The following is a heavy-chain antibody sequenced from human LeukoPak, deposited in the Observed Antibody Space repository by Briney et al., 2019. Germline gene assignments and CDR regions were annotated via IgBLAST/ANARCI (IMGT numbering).Heavy chain of an antibody. J-gene: IGHJ4*02. Sequence: GESLKISCKGSGYNFRNNWIGWVRPMPGKGLAWMGHIYPEESDVRYSPVFQGQVTISVDKSINTAFLQWTSLKASDTAMYYCARLGVSSGWFSLYWGQGTLVTVSS. V-gene: IGHV5-51*01. CDR2: IYPEESDV. D-gene: IGHD6-19*01. CDR1: GYNFRNNW. CDR3: ARLGVSSGWFSLY.